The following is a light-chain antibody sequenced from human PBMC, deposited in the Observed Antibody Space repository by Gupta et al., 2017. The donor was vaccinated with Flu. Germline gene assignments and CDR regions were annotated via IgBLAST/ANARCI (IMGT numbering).Light chain of an antibody. V-gene: IGLV2-14*03. CDR3: SSFTSSRTIL. CDR2: DVS. J-gene: IGLJ2*01. Sequence: SITISCTGTSSDVGGYNYVSWYQHHPGKAHKLLIYDVSYRPSGVADRFSGSKSGYTASLTISGRQAEDEADHYCSSFTSSRTILFAGGTTLTVL. CDR1: SSDVGGYNY.